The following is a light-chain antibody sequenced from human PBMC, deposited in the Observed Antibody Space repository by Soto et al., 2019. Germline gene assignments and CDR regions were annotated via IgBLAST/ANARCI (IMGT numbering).Light chain of an antibody. CDR2: GAS. CDR3: QQYSNWPPIT. V-gene: IGKV3-15*01. CDR1: QSVSSN. Sequence: EIVMTQSPATLSVSPGERATLSCRASQSVSSNLAWYQQIPGQAPRLLIYGASTRATGIPARFSGSGSGTEFTLSISSLQSEDFAVYYGQQYSNWPPITFGQGTRLEIK. J-gene: IGKJ5*01.